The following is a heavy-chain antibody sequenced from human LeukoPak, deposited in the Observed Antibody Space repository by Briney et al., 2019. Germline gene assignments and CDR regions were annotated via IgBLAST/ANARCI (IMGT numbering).Heavy chain of an antibody. CDR3: ARDLEGHCSGGSCLYYFDY. D-gene: IGHD2-15*01. CDR2: ISSSSSYI. CDR1: GFTFSSYR. Sequence: GGSPRLSCAASGFTFSSYRMTWVRQAPGKGLEWVSSISSSSSYIYYADSVKGRFTISRDNAKNSLYLQMNSLRAEDTAVYYCARDLEGHCSGGSCLYYFDYWGQGTLVTVSS. V-gene: IGHV3-21*01. J-gene: IGHJ4*02.